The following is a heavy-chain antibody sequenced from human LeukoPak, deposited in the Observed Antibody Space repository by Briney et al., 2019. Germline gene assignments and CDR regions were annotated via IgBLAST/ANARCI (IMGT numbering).Heavy chain of an antibody. CDR2: ISFTSEYI. D-gene: IGHD6-13*01. CDR3: TTPAAGPRAEYSLY. CDR1: GFTFSRYS. J-gene: IGHJ1*01. V-gene: IGHV3-21*01. Sequence: GGPLRLSCAASGFTFSRYSMNWVRQAPGKGLEWVSSISFTSEYIYYADLVKGRFTTSRDNAKNSLDLQMNSLRAEDTAVYYCTTPAAGPRAEYSLYWGQGTLVTVSS.